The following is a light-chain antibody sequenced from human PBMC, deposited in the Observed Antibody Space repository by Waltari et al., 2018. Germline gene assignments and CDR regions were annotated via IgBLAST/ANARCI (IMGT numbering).Light chain of an antibody. V-gene: IGLV1-44*01. CDR3: AAWDDSLNGFWV. CDR2: DND. Sequence: QSVLTQPPSASGTPGQRVTISCSGSSSNIGSNPVNWYQQLPGTTPKLLIYDNDQRPSGVPDRFSGSKSGTSASLAISGLQSEDESDYYCAAWDDSLNGFWVFGGGTKLTVL. J-gene: IGLJ3*02. CDR1: SSNIGSNP.